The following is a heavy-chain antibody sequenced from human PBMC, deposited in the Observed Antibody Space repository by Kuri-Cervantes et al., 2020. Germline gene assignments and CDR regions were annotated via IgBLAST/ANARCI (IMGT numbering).Heavy chain of an antibody. Sequence: ASVKVSCKASGYTFTSYAMHWVRQAPGQRLEWMGWINAGNGNTKYSQKFQGRVTITRDTSASTAYMELSSLRSEDTAVYYCARARRSSGWYQNGNWFDPWGQGTLVTVSS. CDR2: INAGNGNT. CDR3: ARARRSSGWYQNGNWFDP. CDR1: GYTFTSYA. V-gene: IGHV1-3*01. D-gene: IGHD6-19*01. J-gene: IGHJ5*02.